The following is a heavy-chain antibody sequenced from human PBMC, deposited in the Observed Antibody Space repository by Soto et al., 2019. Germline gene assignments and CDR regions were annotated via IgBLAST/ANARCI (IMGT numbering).Heavy chain of an antibody. CDR1: GFTVSSNY. V-gene: IGHV3-53*01. CDR3: ARDSFENYDYGMDV. CDR2: IYSGGST. J-gene: IGHJ6*02. Sequence: EVQLVESGGGLIQPGGSLRLSCAASGFTVSSNYMSWVRQAPGEGLEWDSVIYSGGSTYYADSVKGRFTISRDNSKNTLYLQMNSLRAEDTAVYYCARDSFENYDYGMDVWGQGTTVTVSS.